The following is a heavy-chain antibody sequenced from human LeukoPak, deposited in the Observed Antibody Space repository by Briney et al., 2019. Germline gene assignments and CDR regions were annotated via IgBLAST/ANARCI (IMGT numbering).Heavy chain of an antibody. V-gene: IGHV4-39*01. CDR3: ASFLVRRDSSGYYCAEAFDI. Sequence: SETLSLTCTVSGGSISSSSYYWGWIRQPPGKGLEWIGNIYYSGSTYYNPSLKSRVTISVDTSKNQFSLKLSSVTAADTAVYYCASFLVRRDSSGYYCAEAFDIWGQGTMVTVSS. D-gene: IGHD3-22*01. CDR2: IYYSGST. J-gene: IGHJ3*02. CDR1: GGSISSSSYY.